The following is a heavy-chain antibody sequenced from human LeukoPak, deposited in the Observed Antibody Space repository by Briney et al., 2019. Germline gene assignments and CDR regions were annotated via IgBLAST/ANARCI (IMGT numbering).Heavy chain of an antibody. Sequence: TGGSLRLSCAASGFTFSSYGMHWVRQAPGKGLEWVAVISYDGTNKFYADSVKGRVTISRDNSKNTLFLQMNSLRAEDTAVYYCAKRVGAIHDAFDIWGQGTMVTVSS. V-gene: IGHV3-30*18. J-gene: IGHJ3*02. CDR3: AKRVGAIHDAFDI. CDR1: GFTFSSYG. CDR2: ISYDGTNK. D-gene: IGHD1-26*01.